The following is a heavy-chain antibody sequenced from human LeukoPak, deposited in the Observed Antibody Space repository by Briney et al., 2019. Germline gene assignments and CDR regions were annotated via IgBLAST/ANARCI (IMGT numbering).Heavy chain of an antibody. J-gene: IGHJ4*02. D-gene: IGHD1-26*01. V-gene: IGHV3-23*01. CDR3: ARGSGTYDY. CDR1: GFTFSSYA. CDR2: ISGSGGST. Sequence: GASLRLSCSASGFTFSSYAMSWLRQAPGKGLEWVSVISGSGGSTYYADSVKGRFTISRGNSKNTLYLQMNSLRAEDTAVFYCARGSGTYDYCGQGTLVTVSS.